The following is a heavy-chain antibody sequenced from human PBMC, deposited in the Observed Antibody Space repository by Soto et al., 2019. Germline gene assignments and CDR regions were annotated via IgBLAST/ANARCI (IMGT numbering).Heavy chain of an antibody. CDR3: ARTNSSRVSNYYYYYGMDV. CDR1: GGSISSSSYY. Sequence: SETLSLTCTVSGGSISSSSYYWGWIRQPPGKGLEWIGSIYYSGSTYYNPSLKSRVTISVDTSKNQFSLKLSSVTAADTAVYYCARTNSSRVSNYYYYYGMDVWGQGTTVTVSS. D-gene: IGHD6-13*01. V-gene: IGHV4-39*01. J-gene: IGHJ6*02. CDR2: IYYSGST.